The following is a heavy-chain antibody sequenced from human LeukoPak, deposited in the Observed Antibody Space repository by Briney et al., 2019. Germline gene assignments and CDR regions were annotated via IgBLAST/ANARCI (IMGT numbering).Heavy chain of an antibody. D-gene: IGHD1-7*01. CDR3: ARLYGNYQNYFDY. J-gene: IGHJ4*02. Sequence: SETLSLTCTVSSDSIFTSNWWSWVRQPPGKGLEWVGHMYYRGNTFYNPSLKSRVTISVDTSKNQFSLKLRSVTAADTAVYFCARLYGNYQNYFDYWGQGTLVTVSS. CDR1: SDSIFTSNW. V-gene: IGHV4-4*02. CDR2: MYYRGNT.